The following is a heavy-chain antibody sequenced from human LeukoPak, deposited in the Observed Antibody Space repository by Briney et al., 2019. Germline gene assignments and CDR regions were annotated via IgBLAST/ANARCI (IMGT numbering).Heavy chain of an antibody. CDR2: IYHSGST. V-gene: IGHV4-39*07. J-gene: IGHJ6*03. D-gene: IGHD5-18*01. CDR3: ARVIRGYSFRWDYMDV. Sequence: PSETLSLTCTVSGGSISSSSYYWGWIRQPPGKGLEWIGSIYHSGSTYYNPSLKSRVTISVDTSKNQFSLKLSSVTAADTAVYYCARVIRGYSFRWDYMDVWGKGTTVTVSS. CDR1: GGSISSSSYY.